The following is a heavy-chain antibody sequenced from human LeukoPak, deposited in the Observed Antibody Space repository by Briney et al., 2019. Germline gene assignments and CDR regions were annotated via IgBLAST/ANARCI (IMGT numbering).Heavy chain of an antibody. CDR1: GFTFSSYA. V-gene: IGHV3-30-3*01. CDR3: ARVPRRRGYFDY. D-gene: IGHD3-10*01. J-gene: IGHJ4*02. CDR2: ISYDGSNK. Sequence: GGSLRLSCAASGFTFSSYAMHWVRQAPGKGLEWVVVISYDGSNKYYADSVKGRFTISRDNSKNTLYLQMNSLRAEDTAVYYCARVPRRRGYFDYWGQGTLVTVSS.